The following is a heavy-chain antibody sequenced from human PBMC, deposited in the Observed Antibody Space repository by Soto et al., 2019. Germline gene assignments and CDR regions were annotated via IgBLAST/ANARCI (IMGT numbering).Heavy chain of an antibody. CDR3: AVNCYYESRGYYFEY. CDR2: IIPIFGTA. J-gene: IGHJ4*02. Sequence: SVKVSCKASGGTFSSYAIGWVRQAPGQGLEWMGGIIPIFGTANYAQKFQGRVTITADESTSTAYMELSSLRSEDTAVYYCAVNCYYESRGYYFEYWGQGTLVSVTA. D-gene: IGHD3-22*01. CDR1: GGTFSSYA. V-gene: IGHV1-69*13.